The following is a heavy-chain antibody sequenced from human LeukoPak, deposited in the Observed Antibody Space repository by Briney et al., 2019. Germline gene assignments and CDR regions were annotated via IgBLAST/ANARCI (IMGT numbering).Heavy chain of an antibody. CDR1: GGSISRYY. D-gene: IGHD6-13*01. Sequence: SETLSLTCTVSGGSISRYYWSWIRQPAGKGLERIGRIYTSGSTNYNPSLKSRVTMSVDTSKNQFSLKLSSVTAADTAVYYCATSGYSSSCPDYWGQGTLVTVSS. CDR3: ATSGYSSSCPDY. V-gene: IGHV4-4*07. CDR2: IYTSGST. J-gene: IGHJ4*02.